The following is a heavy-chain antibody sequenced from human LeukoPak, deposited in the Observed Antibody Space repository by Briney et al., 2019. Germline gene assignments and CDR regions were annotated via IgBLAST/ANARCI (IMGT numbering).Heavy chain of an antibody. CDR1: GFTFSNYN. Sequence: PGGSLRLSCAASGFTFSNYNMHWARQAPGKGLEWVSSIDSSGGYMFYTDSVKGRFIISRDNAKDSLYLQMNNLRAEDTAVYYCLRGDRRDYWGQGTLVTVSS. J-gene: IGHJ4*02. V-gene: IGHV3-21*06. CDR2: IDSSGGYM. CDR3: LRGDRRDY.